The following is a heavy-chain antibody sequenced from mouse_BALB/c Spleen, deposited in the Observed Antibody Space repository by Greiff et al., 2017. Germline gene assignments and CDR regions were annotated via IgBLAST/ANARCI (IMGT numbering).Heavy chain of an antibody. J-gene: IGHJ3*01. CDR1: GFTFSSYG. Sequence: DVMLVESGGGLVQPGGSLKLSCAASGFTFSSYGMSWVRQTPDKRLELVATINSNGGSTYYPDSVKGRFTISRDNAKNTLYLQMSSLKSEDTAMYYCARDRGRYDGFAYWGQGTLVTVSA. CDR3: ARDRGRYDGFAY. CDR2: INSNGGST. V-gene: IGHV5-6-3*01. D-gene: IGHD2-14*01.